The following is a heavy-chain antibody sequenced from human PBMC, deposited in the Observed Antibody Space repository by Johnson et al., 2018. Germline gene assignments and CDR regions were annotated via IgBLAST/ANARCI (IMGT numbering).Heavy chain of an antibody. CDR1: GFIFSDYY. CDR2: ISSGGSTI. V-gene: IGHV3-11*04. Sequence: QVQLVQSGGGLVKPGGSLRLSCTASGFIFSDYYMSWIRQAPGKGLEWLSYISSGGSTIYDSDSVKGRFTISRDNAKNSLFLQLNNLRAEDTAVYYCARAKQDYGSLGYTITEFDYWGQGTLLTVSS. J-gene: IGHJ4*02. D-gene: IGHD3-22*01. CDR3: ARAKQDYGSLGYTITEFDY.